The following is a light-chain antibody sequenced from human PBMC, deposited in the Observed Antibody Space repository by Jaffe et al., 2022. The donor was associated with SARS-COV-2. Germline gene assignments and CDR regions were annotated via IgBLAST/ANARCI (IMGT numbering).Light chain of an antibody. CDR3: QVWDSSTVI. J-gene: IGLJ2*01. V-gene: IGLV3-1*01. CDR2: QHT. Sequence: SYELTQPPSMSVSPGQTATITCSGDRMGNKFASWYQQKAGQSPLLVIYQHTRRPSGIPERFSGSYSGNTATLTISGTQATDEADYYCQVWDSSTVIFGGGTKLTVL. CDR1: RMGNKF.